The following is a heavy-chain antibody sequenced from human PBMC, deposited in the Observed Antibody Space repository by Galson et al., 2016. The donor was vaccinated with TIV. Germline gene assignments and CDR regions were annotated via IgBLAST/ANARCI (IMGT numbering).Heavy chain of an antibody. D-gene: IGHD2-8*01. J-gene: IGHJ4*02. V-gene: IGHV1-2*06. CDR1: GYTFTDYY. CDR3: VRVKYGELSPFES. CDR2: INPNNDDT. Sequence: SVKVSCKASGYTFTDYYMHWLRQAPGQGLEWLGRINPNNDDTDYAEKSQGRLTFTRDTSITTATMELSRLGSDDTAVYYCVRVKYGELSPFESWGQGTLVTVSS.